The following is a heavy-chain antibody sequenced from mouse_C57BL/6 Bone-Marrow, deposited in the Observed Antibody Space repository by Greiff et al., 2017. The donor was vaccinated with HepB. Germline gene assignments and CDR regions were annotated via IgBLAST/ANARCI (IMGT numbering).Heavy chain of an antibody. CDR1: GYTFTDYY. CDR2: INPYNGGT. Sequence: EVQLQQSGPVLVKPGASVKMSCKASGYTFTDYYMNWVKQSHGKSLEWIGVINPYNGGTSYNQKFKGKATLTVDKSSSTAYMELNSLTSEDSAVYYCARWRVYYGSSYPWHFDVWGTGTTVTVSS. J-gene: IGHJ1*03. V-gene: IGHV1-19*01. D-gene: IGHD1-1*01. CDR3: ARWRVYYGSSYPWHFDV.